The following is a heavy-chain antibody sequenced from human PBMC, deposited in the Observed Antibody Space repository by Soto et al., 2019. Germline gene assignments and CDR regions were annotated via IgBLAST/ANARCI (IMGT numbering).Heavy chain of an antibody. V-gene: IGHV3-30-3*01. D-gene: IGHD2-15*01. CDR3: ARGDREDILVVVGARPGEYGIDI. CDR1: GFTFRNYA. J-gene: IGHJ6*02. Sequence: QVQLVESGGGVVQPGGSLRLSCAASGFTFRNYAMHWVRQAPGKGLECLAVIAYDGSNALYRDSVKGRFTISRDNCKNTLYLHMNSLRAEDTGVYYCARGDREDILVVVGARPGEYGIDIWGQGTTVTVSS. CDR2: IAYDGSNA.